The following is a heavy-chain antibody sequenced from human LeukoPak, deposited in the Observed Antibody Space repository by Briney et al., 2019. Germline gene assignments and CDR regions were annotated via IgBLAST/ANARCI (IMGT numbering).Heavy chain of an antibody. CDR3: ARAANRYYYMDV. V-gene: IGHV3-30*04. D-gene: IGHD1-14*01. Sequence: GRSLRLSCAASGFTFSSYAMHWVRQAPGKGLEWVAVISYDGSNKYYADSVKGRFTISRDNSKNTLYLQMNSLRAEDTAVYYCARAANRYYYMDVWGKGTTVTVSS. CDR1: GFTFSSYA. CDR2: ISYDGSNK. J-gene: IGHJ6*03.